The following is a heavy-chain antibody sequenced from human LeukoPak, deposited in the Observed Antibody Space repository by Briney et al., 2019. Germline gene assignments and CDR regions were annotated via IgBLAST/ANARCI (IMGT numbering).Heavy chain of an antibody. CDR2: FDPEDGAR. CDR1: GDTVTGFS. CDR3: ATGYTYDYSLY. Sequence: ASVKVSCKVSGDTVTGFSIHWVRQAPGHGLEWKGGFDPEDGARIFAQKFQGRVTMTEATSTDTAYMDLNSLRSEDTAVYYCATGYTYDYSLYWGQGTLVTVSS. D-gene: IGHD5-18*01. V-gene: IGHV1-24*01. J-gene: IGHJ4*02.